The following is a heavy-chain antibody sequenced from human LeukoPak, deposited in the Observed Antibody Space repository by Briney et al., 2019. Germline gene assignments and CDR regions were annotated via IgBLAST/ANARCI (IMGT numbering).Heavy chain of an antibody. CDR2: IIKDGSEK. V-gene: IGHV3-7*03. CDR1: GFTFNTYW. CDR3: ARAGGCTATRCSTTPAFDS. Sequence: GGSLTLSCAASGFTFNTYWMSWVRQAPGQGLGWYGTIIKDGSEKYYVGSVKGRFSISRDNAKKSLLLHMSSLRAEDTAVYYCARAGGCTATRCSTTPAFDSWGQGTLVTVSS. D-gene: IGHD2-2*02. J-gene: IGHJ4*02.